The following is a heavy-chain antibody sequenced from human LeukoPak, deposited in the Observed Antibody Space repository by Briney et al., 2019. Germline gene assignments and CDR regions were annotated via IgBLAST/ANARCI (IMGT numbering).Heavy chain of an antibody. V-gene: IGHV3-21*01. CDR3: ARFVEAHTYYFDY. Sequence: PGGSLRLSCAASGFTVSSYAMNWVRQAPGKGLEWVSSIHPTSGYIYYSDSVKGRFTISRDNAKKSFYLQMNSLRAEDTAVYYCARFVEAHTYYFDYWGQGTLVAVSS. CDR1: GFTVSSYA. CDR2: IHPTSGYI. D-gene: IGHD3-10*01. J-gene: IGHJ4*02.